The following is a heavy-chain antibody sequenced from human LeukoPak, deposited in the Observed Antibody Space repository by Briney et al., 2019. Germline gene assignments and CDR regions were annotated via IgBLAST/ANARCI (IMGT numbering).Heavy chain of an antibody. D-gene: IGHD3-10*01. V-gene: IGHV4-39*01. CDR1: GGSISSSSYY. J-gene: IGHJ4*02. CDR3: ARMGITMVRGSPMVY. Sequence: SETLSLTCTVSGGSISSSSYYWGWIRQPPGKGLEWIGSIYYSGSTYYNPSLKSRVTISVDTSKNQFSLKLSSVTAADTAVYYCARMGITMVRGSPMVYWGQGTLVTVSS. CDR2: IYYSGST.